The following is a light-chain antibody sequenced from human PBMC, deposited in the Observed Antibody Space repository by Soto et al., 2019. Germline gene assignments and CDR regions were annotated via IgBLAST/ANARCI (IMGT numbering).Light chain of an antibody. V-gene: IGLV1-51*01. J-gene: IGLJ3*02. CDR1: SSNIGNNY. CDR3: GTWYTGLSVWV. Sequence: QSVFTQPPSVSAAPGQKVTISCSGSSSNIGNNYVSWYQHLPGTAPKLLIYDTNKRPSEIPDRFSGSKSGTAATLRITGLQTGDEADYYCGTWYTGLSVWVFGGGTKLTVL. CDR2: DTN.